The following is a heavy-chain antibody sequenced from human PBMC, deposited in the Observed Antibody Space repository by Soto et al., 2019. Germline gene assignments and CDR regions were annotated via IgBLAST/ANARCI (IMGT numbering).Heavy chain of an antibody. J-gene: IGHJ5*02. D-gene: IGHD5-18*01. V-gene: IGHV3-74*01. Sequence: GGSLRLSCAASGFTFSDYWMNWVRQAPGKGLVWVSRIDSDGSSTSYADSVKGRFTISRDNAKNTLYLQMNSLRAGDTAVYYCAKDRGYSFFLKTWGQGTLVTVSS. CDR1: GFTFSDYW. CDR2: IDSDGSST. CDR3: AKDRGYSFFLKT.